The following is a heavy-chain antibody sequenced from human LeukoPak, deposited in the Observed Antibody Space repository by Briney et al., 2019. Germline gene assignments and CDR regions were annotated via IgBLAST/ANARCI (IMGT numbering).Heavy chain of an antibody. CDR1: GGTFSSYA. Sequence: SVKVSCKASGGTFSSYAISWVRQAPGQGLEWMGGIIPIFGTANYAQKFQGRVTITADESTSTAYMELSSLRSEDTAVYYCARHQHSGRKHYYGMDVWGQGTTVTVSS. D-gene: IGHD1-26*01. CDR3: ARHQHSGRKHYYGMDV. CDR2: IIPIFGTA. J-gene: IGHJ6*02. V-gene: IGHV1-69*01.